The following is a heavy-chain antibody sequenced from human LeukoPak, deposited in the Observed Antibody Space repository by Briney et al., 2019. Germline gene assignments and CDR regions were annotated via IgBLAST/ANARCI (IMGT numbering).Heavy chain of an antibody. D-gene: IGHD5-12*01. CDR3: ARSRSPGSSGYDFSY. V-gene: IGHV1-46*03. CDR1: GYTFSNYD. Sequence: ASVKVSCKASGYTFSNYDINWVRQAPGQGLEWMGIINPSGGSTSYAQKFQGRVTMTRDTSTSTVYMELSSLRSEDTAVYYCARSRSPGSSGYDFSYWGQGTLVTVSS. CDR2: INPSGGST. J-gene: IGHJ4*02.